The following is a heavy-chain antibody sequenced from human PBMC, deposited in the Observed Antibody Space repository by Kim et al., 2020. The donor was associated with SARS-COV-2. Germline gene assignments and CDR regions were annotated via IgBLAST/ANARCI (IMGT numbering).Heavy chain of an antibody. V-gene: IGHV1-2*02. CDR1: GYSFTGFY. J-gene: IGHJ4*02. Sequence: ASVKVSCKASGYSFTGFYIHWGRQVPGQGLQWMGWINPNSGATSYAQKFQGRVTMTRDTSTNTAYMELSRLRSDDSALYYCARSDIWADNDYWGQGPLVTVSS. CDR2: INPNSGAT. CDR3: ARSDIWADNDY. D-gene: IGHD3-16*01.